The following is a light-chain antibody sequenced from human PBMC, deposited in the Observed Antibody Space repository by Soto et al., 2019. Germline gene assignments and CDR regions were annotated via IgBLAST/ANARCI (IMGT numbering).Light chain of an antibody. CDR3: AAWDDSLNGNVV. CDR1: SSNIGSNT. J-gene: IGLJ2*01. V-gene: IGLV1-44*01. Sequence: QSVLTQPPSASETPGQRVTISCSGSSSNIGSNTVNWYQQLPGTAPKLLIYSNNQRPSGVPDRFSGSKSGTSASLAISGLQSEDEADYYCAAWDDSLNGNVVFGGGTELTVL. CDR2: SNN.